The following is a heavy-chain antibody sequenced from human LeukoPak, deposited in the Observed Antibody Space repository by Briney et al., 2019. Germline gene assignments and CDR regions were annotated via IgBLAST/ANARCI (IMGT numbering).Heavy chain of an antibody. CDR2: TYYRTKWYY. J-gene: IGHJ3*02. D-gene: IGHD3-22*01. CDR1: GDSDSSISAA. Sequence: SQNLSLNCAIYGDSDSSISAAWKWIRQSPSRGLGWLGGTYYRTKWYYDEAVSVKSRITINPDTSTTQITLQLNSETPEDTAMYDCARFYYDPSGHGAVDIWGQGTMVTVSS. CDR3: ARFYYDPSGHGAVDI. V-gene: IGHV6-1*01.